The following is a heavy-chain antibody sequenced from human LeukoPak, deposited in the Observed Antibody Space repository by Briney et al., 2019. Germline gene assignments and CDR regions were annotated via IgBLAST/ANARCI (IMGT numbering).Heavy chain of an antibody. Sequence: SQTLSLTCAISGDSVSSNSAAWNWIRQSPSRGLEWLGRTYYRSQWYNDYAVSVKSRITINPDTSKNQFSLQLNSVTPEDTAVYYCARDLDGSGEFPPYYFDYWGQGTLVTVSS. V-gene: IGHV6-1*01. CDR3: ARDLDGSGEFPPYYFDY. CDR2: TYYRSQWYN. D-gene: IGHD3-10*01. CDR1: GDSVSSNSAA. J-gene: IGHJ4*02.